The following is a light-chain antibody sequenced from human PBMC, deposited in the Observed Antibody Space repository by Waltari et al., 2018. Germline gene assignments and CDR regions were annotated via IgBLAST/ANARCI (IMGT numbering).Light chain of an antibody. J-gene: IGKJ1*01. CDR2: KAS. Sequence: DIQLTQSPSTLSAFIGDRVTITCRASQSINNLLAWYQLKPGKAPKLLIYKASYLESGVPSRFSGSGSGTEFTLTISSLQPDDFATYYCHQYNSYSGTFGHGTKVEIK. V-gene: IGKV1-5*03. CDR1: QSINNL. CDR3: HQYNSYSGT.